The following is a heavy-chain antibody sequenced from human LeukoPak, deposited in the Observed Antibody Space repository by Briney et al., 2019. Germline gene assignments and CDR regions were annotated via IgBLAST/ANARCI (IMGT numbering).Heavy chain of an antibody. Sequence: GASVKVSCKASGYTFTSYGISWMRQAPGQGLEWMGWISAYNGNTNYAQKLQGRVTMTTDTSTSTAYMELRSLRSDDTAVYYCARDWSNSPSGFVDYWGQGTLVTVSS. J-gene: IGHJ4*02. D-gene: IGHD3-22*01. CDR2: ISAYNGNT. V-gene: IGHV1-18*01. CDR3: ARDWSNSPSGFVDY. CDR1: GYTFTSYG.